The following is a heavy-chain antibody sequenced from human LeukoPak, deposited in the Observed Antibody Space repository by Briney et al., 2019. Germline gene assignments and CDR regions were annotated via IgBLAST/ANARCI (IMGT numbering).Heavy chain of an antibody. Sequence: PSETLSLTCTVSGGSISSSGYYWGWIRQPPGKGLEWVGSVYYTGSTFYNPSLKSRVTTSVDTSKNHFSLNLSSVTAADTAVYYCARHRGRYYDSGSYYYFDYWGQGTLVTVSS. CDR1: GGSISSSGYY. J-gene: IGHJ4*02. D-gene: IGHD3-10*01. CDR3: ARHRGRYYDSGSYYYFDY. V-gene: IGHV4-39*02. CDR2: VYYTGST.